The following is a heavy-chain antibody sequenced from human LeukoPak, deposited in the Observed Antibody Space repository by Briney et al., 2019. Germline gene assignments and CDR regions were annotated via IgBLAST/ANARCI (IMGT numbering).Heavy chain of an antibody. J-gene: IGHJ4*02. Sequence: ASVKVSCKASGYTFTGYYMHWVRQAPGQGLEWMGRINPNSGGTNYAQKFQGRVTMTRDTSISTAYMELSRLRSDDTAVYYCASEGYCSSTSCYWGNYWGQGTLVTVSS. CDR3: ASEGYCSSTSCYWGNY. D-gene: IGHD2-2*01. CDR2: INPNSGGT. CDR1: GYTFTGYY. V-gene: IGHV1-2*06.